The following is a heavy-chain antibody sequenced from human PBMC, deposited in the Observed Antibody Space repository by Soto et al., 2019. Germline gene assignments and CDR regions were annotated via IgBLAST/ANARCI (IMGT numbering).Heavy chain of an antibody. CDR3: ARAGRPDAFDI. V-gene: IGHV4-59*01. CDR2: VSYSGST. J-gene: IGHJ3*02. CDR1: GGAIGGYY. Sequence: PSETLSLTCSLSGGAIGGYYWSWIRQPPGKALEWIGYVSYSGSTDYHPSLKSRVSISIDTSKNQFSLKLSSVTAADTAVYYCARAGRPDAFDIWGQGTMVTVSS.